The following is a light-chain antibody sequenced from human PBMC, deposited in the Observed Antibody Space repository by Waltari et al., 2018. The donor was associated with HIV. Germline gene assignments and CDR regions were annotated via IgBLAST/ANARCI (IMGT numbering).Light chain of an antibody. CDR1: SSDVGGYNY. V-gene: IGLV2-14*01. J-gene: IGLJ1*01. CDR3: SSYTSISTLV. Sequence: QSALTQPASVSGSPGQSITISCTGTSSDVGGYNYVSWYQQHPGKAPKLMIYEVSNQPSGVSDRFSGSKSGNTASLTISGLQAEDEADYYCSSYTSISTLVFGTGTKVTVL. CDR2: EVS.